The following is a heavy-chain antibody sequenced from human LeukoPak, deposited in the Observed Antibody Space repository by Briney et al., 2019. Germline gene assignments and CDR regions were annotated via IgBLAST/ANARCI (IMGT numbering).Heavy chain of an antibody. D-gene: IGHD6-13*01. CDR1: GGSISSGGYY. CDR3: ASGIAAAGRYFDY. V-gene: IGHV4-31*03. CDR2: IYYSGST. J-gene: IGHJ4*02. Sequence: TTSETLSLTCTVSGGSISSGGYYCSWIRQHPGKGLEWIGYIYYSGSTYYNPSPKSRVTISVDTSKNQFSLKLSSVTAADTAVYYCASGIAAAGRYFDYWGQGTLVTVSS.